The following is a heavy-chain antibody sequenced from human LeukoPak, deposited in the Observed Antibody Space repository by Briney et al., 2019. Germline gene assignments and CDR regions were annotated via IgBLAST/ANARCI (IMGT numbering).Heavy chain of an antibody. CDR3: ARGWQQLSLDY. Sequence: PSETLSLTCTVSGSSISTYYWTWLRQPPGKGLEWIGYIYFSDNTNYNPSLKSRVTISLDTSKNQVSLKLKSVTAADTAVYYCARGWQQLSLDYWGQGTLVTVSA. CDR2: IYFSDNT. D-gene: IGHD6-13*01. J-gene: IGHJ4*02. CDR1: GSSISTYY. V-gene: IGHV4-59*01.